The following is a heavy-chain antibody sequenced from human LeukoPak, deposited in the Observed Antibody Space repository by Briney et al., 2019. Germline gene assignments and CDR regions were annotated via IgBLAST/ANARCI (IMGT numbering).Heavy chain of an antibody. CDR2: ISSSSSYM. Sequence: GGSLRLSCAASGFTFSSYSMNWVRQAPGKGLEWVSSISSSSSYMYYADSVKGRFTISRDNAKNSLYLQMNSLRAGDTAVYYCARERTHCTTTSCYQKGGPNWFDPWGQGTLVTVSS. D-gene: IGHD2-2*01. CDR3: ARERTHCTTTSCYQKGGPNWFDP. V-gene: IGHV3-21*01. J-gene: IGHJ5*02. CDR1: GFTFSSYS.